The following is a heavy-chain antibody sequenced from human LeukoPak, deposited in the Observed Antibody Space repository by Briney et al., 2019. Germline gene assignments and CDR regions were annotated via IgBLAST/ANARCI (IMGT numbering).Heavy chain of an antibody. CDR2: IYYSGST. D-gene: IGHD5-24*01. V-gene: IGHV4-61*01. CDR1: GGSVSSGSYC. CDR3: AGGRWLQLPYY. J-gene: IGHJ4*02. Sequence: SETLSLTCTVSGGSVSSGSYCWSWIRQPPGKGLEWIGYIYYSGSTNYNPSLKSRVTISADTSKNQFSLKLSSVTAADTAVYYCAGGRWLQLPYYWGQGTLVTVSS.